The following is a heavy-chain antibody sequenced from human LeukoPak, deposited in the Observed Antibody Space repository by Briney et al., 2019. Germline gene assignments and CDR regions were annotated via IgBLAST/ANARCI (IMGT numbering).Heavy chain of an antibody. J-gene: IGHJ4*02. D-gene: IGHD3-10*01. V-gene: IGHV3-23*01. CDR3: VKDFGRNLGGPGY. Sequence: GGSLRLSCAASGFTFSTYTMAWVRQAPGGGLEWVSGFTDYDRTHYADSVKDRFAISRDNSKSTLYLQMDSLRAEDTAVYYCVKDFGRNLGGPGYWGRGTLVTVSS. CDR1: GFTFSTYT. CDR2: FTDYDRT.